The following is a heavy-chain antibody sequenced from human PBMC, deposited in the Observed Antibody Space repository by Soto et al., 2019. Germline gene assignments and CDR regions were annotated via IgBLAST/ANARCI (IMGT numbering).Heavy chain of an antibody. CDR3: ARVNIVRKVEP. CDR2: MNPNSGNT. Sequence: QVQLVQSGAEVKKPGASVKVSCKASGYTFTSYDINWVRQATGQGLEWMGWMNPNSGNTGYAQKFQGRVTRTRNTSISTAHMDLSSLRSEDAALYYCARVNIVRKVEPWGQGTLVTVSS. J-gene: IGHJ5*02. V-gene: IGHV1-8*01. D-gene: IGHD2-8*01. CDR1: GYTFTSYD.